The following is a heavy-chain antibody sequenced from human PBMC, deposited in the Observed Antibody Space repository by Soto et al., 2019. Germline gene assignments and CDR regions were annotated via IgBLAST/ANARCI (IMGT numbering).Heavy chain of an antibody. J-gene: IGHJ5*02. CDR3: ARDGPRGRALSWFDP. CDR2: IYYSGST. V-gene: IGHV4-39*01. D-gene: IGHD3-10*01. CDR1: GGSISSSSYY. Sequence: QLQLQESGPGLVKPSETLSLTCTVSGGSISSSSYYWGWIRQPPGKGLEWIGSIYYSGSTYYNPSLKSRVTISVDTSKNQFSLKLSSVTAADTAVYYCARDGPRGRALSWFDPWGQGTLVTVSS.